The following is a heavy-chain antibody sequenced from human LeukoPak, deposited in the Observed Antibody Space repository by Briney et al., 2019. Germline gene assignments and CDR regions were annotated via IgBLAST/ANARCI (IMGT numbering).Heavy chain of an antibody. Sequence: GASLRLSCAASGFSLSAYGVSWVRQPPGKGLEWVSGITGTGGSTYYADSVKGRFTVSRDTSKNTLYLQMNSLRAEDTAIYYCAKDHGTAVAGFYYWGQGTLVTVSS. V-gene: IGHV3-23*01. J-gene: IGHJ4*02. D-gene: IGHD6-19*01. CDR2: ITGTGGST. CDR1: GFSLSAYG. CDR3: AKDHGTAVAGFYY.